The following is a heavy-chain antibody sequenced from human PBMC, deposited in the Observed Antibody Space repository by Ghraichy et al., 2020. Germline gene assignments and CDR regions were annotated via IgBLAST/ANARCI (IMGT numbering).Heavy chain of an antibody. D-gene: IGHD3-22*01. CDR1: GGSVSSGSYY. CDR3: ARAQADYYDSSGYYYFDY. Sequence: SETLSLTCTVSGGSVSSGSYYWSWIRQPPGKGLEWIGYIYYSGSTNYNPSLKSRVTISVDTSKNQFSLKLSSVTAADTAVCYCARAQADYYDSSGYYYFDYWGQGTLVTVSS. V-gene: IGHV4-61*01. J-gene: IGHJ4*02. CDR2: IYYSGST.